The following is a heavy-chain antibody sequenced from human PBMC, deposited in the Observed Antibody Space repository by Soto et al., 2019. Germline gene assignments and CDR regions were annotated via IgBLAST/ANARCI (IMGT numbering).Heavy chain of an antibody. Sequence: QVQLQQSGPGLLKPSQTLSLTCAISGDSVSSNRAAWKWIRQSPGGGLEWLGMTYYRSKWYYEYPFSDKSRITITPDTSRNQYSMQLSSVTLEVTAVYYCKRDRGGLGHWGPSTLVTVSS. CDR3: KRDRGGLGH. J-gene: IGHJ1*01. V-gene: IGHV6-1*01. CDR1: GDSVSSNRAA. CDR2: TYYRSKWYY. D-gene: IGHD3-10*01.